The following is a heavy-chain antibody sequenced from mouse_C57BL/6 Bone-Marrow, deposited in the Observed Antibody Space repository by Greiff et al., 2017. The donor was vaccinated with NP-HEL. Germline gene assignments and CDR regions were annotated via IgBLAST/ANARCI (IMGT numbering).Heavy chain of an antibody. D-gene: IGHD1-1*01. J-gene: IGHJ1*03. CDR2: ISGGGGNT. CDR3: ARLGDYYGSSPYWYFDV. Sequence: EVKLVESGGGLVKPGGSLKLSCAASGFTFSSYTMSWVRQTPEKRLEWVATISGGGGNTYYPDSVKGRFTISRDNAENTLYLQLSSLRSEDTALYYCARLGDYYGSSPYWYFDVWGTGTTVTVSS. CDR1: GFTFSSYT. V-gene: IGHV5-9*01.